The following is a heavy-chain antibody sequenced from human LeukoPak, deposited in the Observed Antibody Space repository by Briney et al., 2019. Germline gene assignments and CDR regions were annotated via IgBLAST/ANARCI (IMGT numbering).Heavy chain of an antibody. CDR1: GYTFTSYY. Sequence: GASVKVSCKASGYTFTSYYMHWVRQAPGQGLEWMGIINASGGSASYAQKFQGRVTMTRDTSTSTVYMELSSLRSEDTAVYYCARDPRYCSGGSCYNFRFDPWGQGTLVTVSS. D-gene: IGHD2-15*01. CDR3: ARDPRYCSGGSCYNFRFDP. J-gene: IGHJ5*02. CDR2: INASGGSA. V-gene: IGHV1-46*01.